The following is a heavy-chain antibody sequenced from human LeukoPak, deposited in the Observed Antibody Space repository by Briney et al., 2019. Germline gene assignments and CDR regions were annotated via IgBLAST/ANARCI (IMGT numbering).Heavy chain of an antibody. CDR3: ATGGRYYLDN. CDR1: GFTFSDYY. Sequence: GGSLRLSCAASGFTFSDYYMSWIRQAPGKGLEWVSYITSSGSSTGYADSVKGRFTISRDNAKNSLYLQMNSLRVDDTAVYYCATGGRYYLDNWGQGTLVTVSS. J-gene: IGHJ4*02. V-gene: IGHV3-11*06. CDR2: ITSSGSST.